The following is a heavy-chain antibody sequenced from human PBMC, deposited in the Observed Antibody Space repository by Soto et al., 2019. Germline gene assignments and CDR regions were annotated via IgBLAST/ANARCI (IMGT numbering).Heavy chain of an antibody. CDR1: GGSISTVGHY. V-gene: IGHV4-31*03. Sequence: TLSLTCSVSGGSISTVGHYWTWIRQPPGKGLEWIGSIYHTGSTYYSRSLRSRLTMSVDTSKSQFSLRLSSVTAADTAVYYCARATGTLRSRNCDYWGQGSLVTVSS. CDR2: IYHTGST. D-gene: IGHD1-1*01. J-gene: IGHJ4*02. CDR3: ARATGTLRSRNCDY.